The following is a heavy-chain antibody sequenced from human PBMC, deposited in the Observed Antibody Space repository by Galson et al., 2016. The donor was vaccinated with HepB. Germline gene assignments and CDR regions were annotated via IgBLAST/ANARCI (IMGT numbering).Heavy chain of an antibody. CDR1: GYSISSGYY. CDR2: IYHRGNT. Sequence: SETLSLTCSVSGYSISSGYYWGWIRQPPGKGLEWIASIYHRGNTYYNPSLRSRVAISVDTSKNQFSLNLTSVTAADTAVYYCARPWDYGSGSHWGQGMLVTVSS. D-gene: IGHD3-10*01. J-gene: IGHJ4*02. V-gene: IGHV4-38-2*01. CDR3: ARPWDYGSGSH.